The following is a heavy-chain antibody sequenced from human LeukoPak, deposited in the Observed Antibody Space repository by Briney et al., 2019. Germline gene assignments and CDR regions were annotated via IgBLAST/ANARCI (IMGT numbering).Heavy chain of an antibody. CDR3: AKAGIAARGYYFDY. J-gene: IGHJ4*02. CDR1: GFTFSSYA. D-gene: IGHD6-6*01. CDR2: ISGSGGSI. Sequence: HTGGSLRLSCAASGFTFSSYAMSWVRQAPGKGLEWVSAISGSGGSIYYADSVKGRFTISRDNSKNTLYLQMNSLRAEDTAVYYCAKAGIAARGYYFDYWGQGTLVTVSS. V-gene: IGHV3-23*01.